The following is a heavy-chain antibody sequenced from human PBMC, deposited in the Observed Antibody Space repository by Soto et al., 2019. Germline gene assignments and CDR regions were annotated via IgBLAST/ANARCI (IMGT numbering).Heavy chain of an antibody. Sequence: SETLSLTCAVSGGSISSGGYSWSWIRQPPGKGLEWIGYIYHSGSTYYNPSLKSRVTISVGTSKNQFSLKLSSVTAADTAVYYCARGDRGAFDLWGQGTVVTVSS. CDR3: ARGDRGAFDL. D-gene: IGHD1-26*01. V-gene: IGHV4-30-2*05. CDR1: GGSISSGGYS. J-gene: IGHJ3*01. CDR2: IYHSGST.